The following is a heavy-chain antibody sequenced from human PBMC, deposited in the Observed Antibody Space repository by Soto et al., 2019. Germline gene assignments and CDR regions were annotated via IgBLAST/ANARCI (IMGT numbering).Heavy chain of an antibody. Sequence: PGGSLRLSCAASGFTFSSYGMHWVRQAPGKGLEWVAVISYDGSNKYYADSVKGRFTISRDNSKNTLYLQMNSLRAEDTAVYYCVKDFAELRGYRGGSGDYWGQGTLVTVSS. CDR3: VKDFAELRGYRGGSGDY. V-gene: IGHV3-30*18. CDR1: GFTFSSYG. J-gene: IGHJ4*02. CDR2: ISYDGSNK. D-gene: IGHD5-12*01.